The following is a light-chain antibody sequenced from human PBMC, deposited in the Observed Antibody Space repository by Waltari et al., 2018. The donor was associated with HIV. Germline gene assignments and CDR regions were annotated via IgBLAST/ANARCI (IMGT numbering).Light chain of an antibody. CDR1: SSNIGAGYD. Sequence: QSVLTQPPSVSGAPGQRVTISCTGSSSNIGAGYDVHWYQQLPGTAPKVLIYGNTNRPSGVPDRFSGSKSGTSASLAITLLQAEDEADYYCQSYYSSLSGFVVFGGGTKVTVL. CDR2: GNT. CDR3: QSYYSSLSGFVV. J-gene: IGLJ2*01. V-gene: IGLV1-40*01.